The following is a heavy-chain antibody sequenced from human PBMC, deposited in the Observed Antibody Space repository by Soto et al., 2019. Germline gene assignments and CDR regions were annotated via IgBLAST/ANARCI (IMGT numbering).Heavy chain of an antibody. CDR1: GFTFSNYA. CDR2: ISYDGSNQ. D-gene: IGHD2-8*02. V-gene: IGHV3-30*18. J-gene: IGHJ4*02. Sequence: QVQLVESGGGVVQPGRSLRLSCAASGFTFSNYAIHWVRQAPGKGLEWVAVISYDGSNQYYADSVKGRFTISRDNSKNTLYLQMNSRRPEDTAVYYCAKDRPLVVTAYYFDYWGQGTLVTVSS. CDR3: AKDRPLVVTAYYFDY.